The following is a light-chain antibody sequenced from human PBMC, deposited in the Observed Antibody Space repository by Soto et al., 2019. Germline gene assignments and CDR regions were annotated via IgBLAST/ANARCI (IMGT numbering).Light chain of an antibody. Sequence: GDRVTITCRASQRISGWLAWYQQRPGKAPKLLIYDASNLESGVPSRFSGSGSGTEFTLTISSLQPDDFATYYCQQYNSFPWTFGLGTKVEIK. CDR1: QRISGW. J-gene: IGKJ1*01. CDR3: QQYNSFPWT. V-gene: IGKV1-5*01. CDR2: DAS.